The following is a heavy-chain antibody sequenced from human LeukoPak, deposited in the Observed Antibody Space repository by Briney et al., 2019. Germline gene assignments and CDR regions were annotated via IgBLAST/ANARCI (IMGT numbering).Heavy chain of an antibody. J-gene: IGHJ4*02. CDR2: IYYSGST. CDR3: ASQFE. D-gene: IGHD3-16*01. Sequence: SETLSLTCTVSGGSIRGSSYYWGWIRQPPGKGLEWIGTIYYSGSTYSIPSLKSRVTISVDTSKNQFSLKLNSVTAADTAVYYCASQFEWGRGTLVTVSS. V-gene: IGHV4-39*01. CDR1: GGSIRGSSYY.